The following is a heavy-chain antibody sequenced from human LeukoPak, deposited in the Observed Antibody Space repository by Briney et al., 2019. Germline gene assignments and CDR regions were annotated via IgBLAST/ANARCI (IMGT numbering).Heavy chain of an antibody. CDR3: ARDRSPGNFDY. Sequence: GGSLRLSCAASGFTFSSYGMSWVRQAPGKGLEWVSAISGSGGSTYYADSVKGRFTISRDNAKNSLYLQMNSLRAEDTAVYYCARDRSPGNFDYWGQGTLVTVSS. CDR2: ISGSGGST. CDR1: GFTFSSYG. V-gene: IGHV3-23*01. D-gene: IGHD3-10*01. J-gene: IGHJ4*02.